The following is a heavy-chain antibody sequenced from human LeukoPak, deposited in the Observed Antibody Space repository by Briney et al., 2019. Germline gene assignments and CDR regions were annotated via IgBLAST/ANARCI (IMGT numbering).Heavy chain of an antibody. V-gene: IGHV4-4*07. D-gene: IGHD3-10*01. CDR2: IYTSGST. CDR1: GGSISSYY. Sequence: SETLSLTCTVSGGSISSYYWSWIRQPAGKGLEWIGRIYTSGSTNYNPSLKSRVTMSVDTSKNQFSLKLSSVTAADTAVYYCARGYYGSGSYYSFFDYWGQGTLVTVSS. CDR3: ARGYYGSGSYYSFFDY. J-gene: IGHJ4*02.